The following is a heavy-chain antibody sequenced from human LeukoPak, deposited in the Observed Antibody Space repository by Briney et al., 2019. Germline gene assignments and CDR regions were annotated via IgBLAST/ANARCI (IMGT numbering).Heavy chain of an antibody. CDR2: INPNSGGT. CDR3: ARVKRYCSGGSCSVIFDY. CDR1: GYTFTGYY. D-gene: IGHD2-15*01. V-gene: IGHV1-2*02. Sequence: GASVKVSCKASGYTFTGYYMHWVRQAPGQGLEWMGWINPNSGGTNYAQKFQGRVTMTRDTSISTAYMELSRLRSDDTAVYYCARVKRYCSGGSCSVIFDYWGQGTLVTVSS. J-gene: IGHJ4*02.